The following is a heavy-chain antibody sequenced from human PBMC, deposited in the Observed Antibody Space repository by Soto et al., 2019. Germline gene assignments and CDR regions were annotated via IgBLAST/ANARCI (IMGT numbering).Heavy chain of an antibody. D-gene: IGHD6-19*01. J-gene: IGHJ3*02. CDR3: AKKTDSSSPWGALDI. CDR1: GFTFSSYA. Sequence: EVQLLESGGGLVQPGGSLTLSCAASGFTFSSYAMSWVRQAPAQGLQWVSGISGSGGSTYYADSVKGRFTISRDSSKNTLYVQMDSLRVEDTAVYYCAKKTDSSSPWGALDIWGQGTMVSV. CDR2: ISGSGGST. V-gene: IGHV3-23*01.